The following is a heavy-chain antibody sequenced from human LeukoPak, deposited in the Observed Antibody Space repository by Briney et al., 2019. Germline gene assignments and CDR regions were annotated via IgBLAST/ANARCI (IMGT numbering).Heavy chain of an antibody. CDR3: AKDHYYDSSGYSMDV. J-gene: IGHJ6*03. CDR1: GFTFSSYS. CDR2: ISSSSSTI. V-gene: IGHV3-48*01. Sequence: GGSLRLSCAASGFTFSSYSMNWVRQAPGKGLEWVSYISSSSSTIYYADSVKGRFTISRDNAKNSLYLQMNSLRAEDTAVYYCAKDHYYDSSGYSMDVWGKGTTVTVSS. D-gene: IGHD3-22*01.